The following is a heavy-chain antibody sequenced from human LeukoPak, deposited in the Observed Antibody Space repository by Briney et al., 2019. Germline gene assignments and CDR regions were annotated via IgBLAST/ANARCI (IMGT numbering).Heavy chain of an antibody. CDR1: GFTFDYYG. CDR3: AIEQWLPRKDY. Sequence: GGSLRLSCAASGFTFDYYGISWVRQAPGKRLEWVSGINWNGGSTGYADSVKGRFTISSYNAKNSLYLQMNSLRAEDTALYYCAIEQWLPRKDYWGQGALVTVSS. J-gene: IGHJ4*02. D-gene: IGHD6-19*01. CDR2: INWNGGST. V-gene: IGHV3-20*04.